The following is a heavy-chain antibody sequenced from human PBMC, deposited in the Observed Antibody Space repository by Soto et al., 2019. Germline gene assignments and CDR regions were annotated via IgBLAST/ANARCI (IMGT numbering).Heavy chain of an antibody. CDR2: IYYSGST. Sequence: SETLSLTCTVSGGSISSGGYYWSWIRQHPGKGLEWIGYIYYSGSTYYNPSLKSRVTISVDTSKNQFSLKLSSVTAADTAVYYCARMGDGRNNYDFWSGPRTRRIKYDYWGQGTLVTVSS. J-gene: IGHJ4*02. CDR3: ARMGDGRNNYDFWSGPRTRRIKYDY. CDR1: GGSISSGGYY. V-gene: IGHV4-31*03. D-gene: IGHD3-3*01.